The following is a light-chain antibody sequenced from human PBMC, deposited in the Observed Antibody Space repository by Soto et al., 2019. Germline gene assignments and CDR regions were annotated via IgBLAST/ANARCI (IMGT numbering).Light chain of an antibody. V-gene: IGLV2-14*01. CDR1: SSDIGDYYY. J-gene: IGLJ1*01. Sequence: QSALTQPASVSGSPGQSITISCTGTSSDIGDYYYVSWYQQHPGKAPKLMMFEVRNRPSGVPYRFSGSKSGYTASLTISGLQAEDEADYFCKSYAGSNTYVFGSGTKVTVL. CDR3: KSYAGSNTYV. CDR2: EVR.